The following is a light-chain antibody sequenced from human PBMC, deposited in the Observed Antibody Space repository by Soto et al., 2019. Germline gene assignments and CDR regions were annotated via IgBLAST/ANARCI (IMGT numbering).Light chain of an antibody. CDR2: RAS. V-gene: IGKV3-15*01. J-gene: IGKJ1*01. Sequence: EIVMTQSPPTLSVSPGERATLSCRASQSITTNVAWFQHKPGQAPSLLIFRASVRASGVPARLSGSGSGTEFTLTISSLQSEDFAVYFCHQYENWPKTFGQGTKVEI. CDR3: HQYENWPKT. CDR1: QSITTN.